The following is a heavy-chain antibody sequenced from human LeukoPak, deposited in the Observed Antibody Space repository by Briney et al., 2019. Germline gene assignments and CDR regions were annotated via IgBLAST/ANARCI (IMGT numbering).Heavy chain of an antibody. V-gene: IGHV3-30*02. CDR2: IRYDGSDK. Sequence: GGSLRLSCAASGFTFSNYGMHWVRQAPGKGLEWVAFIRYDGSDKYYTDSVKGRFTISRDNAKNTLYLQMNSLRAEDTAVYYCARRSAAKDAFDIWGQGTMVTVSS. D-gene: IGHD6-25*01. CDR1: GFTFSNYG. CDR3: ARRSAAKDAFDI. J-gene: IGHJ3*02.